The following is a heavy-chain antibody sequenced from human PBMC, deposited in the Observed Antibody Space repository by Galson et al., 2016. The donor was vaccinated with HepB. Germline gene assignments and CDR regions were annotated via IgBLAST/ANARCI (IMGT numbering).Heavy chain of an antibody. J-gene: IGHJ4*02. CDR1: GGSVTSGGYY. CDR2: IHYSGST. V-gene: IGHV4-31*03. Sequence: TLSLTCTVSGGSVTSGGYYWSWIRQRPGKGLEWIGYIHYSGSTYYNPSPKSRVTISVDMSKNQIPLKLRSVTAADTAVYYCARDHGAALWFWGQGTLVTVSS. D-gene: IGHD3-10*01. CDR3: ARDHGAALWF.